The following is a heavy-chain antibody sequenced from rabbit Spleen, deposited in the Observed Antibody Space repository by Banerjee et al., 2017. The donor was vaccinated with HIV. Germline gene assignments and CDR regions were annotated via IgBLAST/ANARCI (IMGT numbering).Heavy chain of an antibody. V-gene: IGHV1S40*01. Sequence: QSLEESGGDLVKPGASLTLTCTASGFSFSSSYYMCWVRQAPGKGLEWIACICAGISDSTYYASWAKGRFTISETSSTTVTLQMTSLTAADTATYFCARDPVIAGVIGWNFNLWSPGTLVTVS. CDR1: GFSFSSSYY. CDR3: ARDPVIAGVIGWNFNL. CDR2: ICAGISDST. J-gene: IGHJ4*01. D-gene: IGHD4-2*01.